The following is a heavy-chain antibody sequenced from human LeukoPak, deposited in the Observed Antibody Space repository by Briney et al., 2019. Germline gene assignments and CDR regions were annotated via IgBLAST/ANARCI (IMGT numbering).Heavy chain of an antibody. V-gene: IGHV4-39*07. CDR2: MSYSGSS. D-gene: IGHD3-3*01. Sequence: SETLSLTCTVSGGSISSSSFYWGWIRQPPGKGLEWIGSMSYSGSSYHNPSPKSRVTISVDTSKNQFSLKLSSVTAADTAVYYCARDFAQILGAFDIWGQGTMVTVSS. J-gene: IGHJ3*02. CDR3: ARDFAQILGAFDI. CDR1: GGSISSSSFY.